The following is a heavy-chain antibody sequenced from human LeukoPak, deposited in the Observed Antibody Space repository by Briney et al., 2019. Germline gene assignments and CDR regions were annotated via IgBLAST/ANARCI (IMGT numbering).Heavy chain of an antibody. CDR2: MNPNSGNT. Sequence: ASVKVSCKASGYTFTSYDINWVRQATGQGLEWMGWMNPNSGNTGYAQKFQGRVTMTRDTSISTAYMELSRLRSDDTAVYYCARVDTYFHFDYWGQGTLVTVSS. CDR3: ARVDTYFHFDY. V-gene: IGHV1-8*01. J-gene: IGHJ4*02. D-gene: IGHD3-10*01. CDR1: GYTFTSYD.